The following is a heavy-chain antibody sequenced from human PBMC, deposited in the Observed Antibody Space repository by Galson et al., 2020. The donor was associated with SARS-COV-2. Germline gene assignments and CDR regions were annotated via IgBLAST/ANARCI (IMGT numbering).Heavy chain of an antibody. Sequence: GGSLRLSCAASGFTFSSYSMNWVRQAPGKGLEWVSYISSSSSTIYYADSVKGRFTISRDNAKNSLYLQMNSLRAEDTAVYYCARDRLDGYGDYQINFDYWGQGTLVTVSS. V-gene: IGHV3-48*01. CDR1: GFTFSSYS. CDR3: ARDRLDGYGDYQINFDY. D-gene: IGHD4-17*01. CDR2: ISSSSSTI. J-gene: IGHJ4*02.